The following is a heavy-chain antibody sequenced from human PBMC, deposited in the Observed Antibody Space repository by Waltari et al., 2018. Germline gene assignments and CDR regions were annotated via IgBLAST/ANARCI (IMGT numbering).Heavy chain of an antibody. D-gene: IGHD1-20*01. CDR2: ISVSDAT. Sequence: EVQLLESGGGLVQPGGSLRLSCQASGFTSVTHAINWVRQAPGKGLEWDSSISVSDATYYADSVKGRFTISRDYSDNTVYLQMDSLRADDTAVYFCAKPFYNWDDPLHSWGQGTPVTVSS. V-gene: IGHV3-23*01. J-gene: IGHJ1*01. CDR1: GFTSVTHA. CDR3: AKPFYNWDDPLHS.